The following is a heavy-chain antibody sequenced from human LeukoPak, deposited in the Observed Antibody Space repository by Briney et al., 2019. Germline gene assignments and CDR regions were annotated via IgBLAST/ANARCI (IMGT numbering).Heavy chain of an antibody. CDR3: ARGFLDFWSGYRKYYDY. CDR2: INHSGST. D-gene: IGHD3-3*01. V-gene: IGHV4-34*01. CDR1: GGSFSGYY. J-gene: IGHJ4*02. Sequence: SETLSLTCAVYGGSFSGYYWSWIRQPPGEGLEWIGEINHSGSTNYNPSLKSRVTISVDTSKNQFSLKLSSVTAADTAVYYCARGFLDFWSGYRKYYDYWGQGTLVTVSS.